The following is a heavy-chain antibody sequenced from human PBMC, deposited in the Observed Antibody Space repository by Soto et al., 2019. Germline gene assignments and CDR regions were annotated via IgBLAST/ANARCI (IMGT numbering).Heavy chain of an antibody. J-gene: IGHJ3*02. CDR2: ISWYGGSI. Sequence: EVQLVESGGGLVQPGRSLRLSCAASRFTFGDYGMYWVRQFPGKGVEWFSGISWYGGSIGYADSVKGRFTISRDNAKNSLYLQMNSLRAEDTALYYCTKDMAGTTGAFDIWGQGTMVTVSS. D-gene: IGHD1-1*01. CDR1: RFTFGDYG. V-gene: IGHV3-9*01. CDR3: TKDMAGTTGAFDI.